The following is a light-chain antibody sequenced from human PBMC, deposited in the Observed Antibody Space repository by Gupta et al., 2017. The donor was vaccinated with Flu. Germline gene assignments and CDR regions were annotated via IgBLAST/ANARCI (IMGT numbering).Light chain of an antibody. CDR1: RSWGDRQDGRKL. Sequence: SLGGRATIICRASRSWGDRQDGRKLLDWYQQKPGQPPKLLIYRASNREDGVPDRFSGSGCGTDFTLTISSRQAEDVAVYYCHQKNNTPVPFGRGTQVEIK. CDR2: RAS. J-gene: IGKJ1*01. CDR3: HQKNNTPVP. V-gene: IGKV4-1*01.